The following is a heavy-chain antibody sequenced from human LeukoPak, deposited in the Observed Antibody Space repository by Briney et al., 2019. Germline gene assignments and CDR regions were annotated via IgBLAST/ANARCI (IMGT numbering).Heavy chain of an antibody. CDR3: ARFTYYYDSSGPGNWFDP. D-gene: IGHD3-22*01. CDR1: GGPISSYY. Sequence: SETLSLTCTVSGGPISSYYWSWIRQPAAKGLEWIGRIYTSGSTNYNPSLKSRVTMSVDTSKNQFSLKLSSVTAADTAVYYCARFTYYYDSSGPGNWFDPWGQGTLVTVSS. V-gene: IGHV4-4*07. J-gene: IGHJ5*02. CDR2: IYTSGST.